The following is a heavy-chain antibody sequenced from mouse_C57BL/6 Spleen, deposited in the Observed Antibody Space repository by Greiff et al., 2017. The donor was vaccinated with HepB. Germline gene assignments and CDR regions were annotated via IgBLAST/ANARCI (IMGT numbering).Heavy chain of an antibody. CDR1: GFTFSSYA. Sequence: EVQWVESGGGLVKPGGSLKLSCAASGFTFSSYAMSWVRQTPEKRLEWVATISDGGSYTYYPDNVKGRFTISRDNAKNNLYLQMSHLKSEDTAMYYCARAAATVVAPDYWGQGTTLTVSS. CDR3: ARAAATVVAPDY. CDR2: ISDGGSYT. V-gene: IGHV5-4*01. D-gene: IGHD1-1*01. J-gene: IGHJ2*01.